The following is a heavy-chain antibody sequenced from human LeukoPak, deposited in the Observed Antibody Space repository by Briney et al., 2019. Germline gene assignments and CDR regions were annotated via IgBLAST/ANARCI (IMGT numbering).Heavy chain of an antibody. CDR3: ARVFRDSSGYPFDS. D-gene: IGHD3-22*01. Sequence: SSETLSLTCTVSGGSISSSRYYWGWIRQPPGKGLEWIGSMYYSGSSYYNPSLKSRVTMSVDTSKNQFSLRLSSVTAADTAVYYCARVFRDSSGYPFDSWGQGTLVIVSS. J-gene: IGHJ4*02. CDR1: GGSISSSRYY. CDR2: MYYSGSS. V-gene: IGHV4-39*02.